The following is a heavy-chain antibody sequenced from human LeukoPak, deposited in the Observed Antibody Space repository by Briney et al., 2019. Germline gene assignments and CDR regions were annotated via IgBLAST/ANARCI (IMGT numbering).Heavy chain of an antibody. V-gene: IGHV4-59*09. Sequence: YIXYSGSTNYNPSLKSRVTISVDTSKNQFSLKLSSVTAADTAVYYCARGSIAVAGTQYNWFDPWGQGTLVTVSS. CDR3: ARGSIAVAGTQYNWFDP. D-gene: IGHD6-19*01. J-gene: IGHJ5*02. CDR2: IXYSGST.